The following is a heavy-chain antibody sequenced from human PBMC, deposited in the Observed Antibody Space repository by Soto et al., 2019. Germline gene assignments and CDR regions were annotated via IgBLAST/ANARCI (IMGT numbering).Heavy chain of an antibody. D-gene: IGHD1-1*01. CDR3: ARGRYGDY. CDR2: ISAHNGNT. CDR1: GYTFTSYS. V-gene: IGHV1-18*01. J-gene: IGHJ4*02. Sequence: QVHLVQSGAEVKKPGASVKVSCKASGYTFTSYSITWVRQAPGQGLERMGWISAHNGNTDYAQKLQGRVIVTRDTSTSTAYMELRSLISDDTAVYYFARGRYGDYWGQGALVTVSS.